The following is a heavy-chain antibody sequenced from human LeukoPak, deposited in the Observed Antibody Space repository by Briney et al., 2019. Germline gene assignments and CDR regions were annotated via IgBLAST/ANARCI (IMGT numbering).Heavy chain of an antibody. CDR3: ADSSRDGYNYGAT. J-gene: IGHJ4*02. D-gene: IGHD5-24*01. CDR2: INPNSGGT. Sequence: ASVKVSCKASGYTFTNYAMNWVRQAPGQGLEWMGWINPNSGGTNYAQKFQGRVTMTRDTSISTAYMELSRLRSDDTAVYYCADSSRDGYNYGATWGQGTLVTVSS. CDR1: GYTFTNYA. V-gene: IGHV1-2*02.